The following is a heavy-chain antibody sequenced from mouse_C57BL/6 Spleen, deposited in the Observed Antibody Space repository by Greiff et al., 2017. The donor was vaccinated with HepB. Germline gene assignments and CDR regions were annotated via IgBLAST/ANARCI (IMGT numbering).Heavy chain of an antibody. CDR1: GFTFSSYA. V-gene: IGHV5-4*01. CDR3: AREDSWFAY. J-gene: IGHJ3*01. Sequence: EVHLVESGGGLVKPGGSLKLSCAASGFTFSSYAMSWVRQTPEKRLEWVATISDGGSYTYYPDNVKGRFTISRDNAKNNLYLQMSHLKSEDTAMYYCAREDSWFAYGGQGTLVTVSA. CDR2: ISDGGSYT.